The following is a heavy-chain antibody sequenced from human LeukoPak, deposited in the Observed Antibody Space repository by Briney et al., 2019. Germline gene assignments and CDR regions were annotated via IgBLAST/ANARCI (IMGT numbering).Heavy chain of an antibody. V-gene: IGHV4-4*07. J-gene: IGHJ4*02. D-gene: IGHD6-13*01. CDR1: GGSISSYY. Sequence: SETLSLTCTVSGGSISSYYWSWIRQPAGKGLKWIGRIYTSGSTNYNPSLKSRVTMSVDTSKNQFSLKLSSVTAADTAVYYCAREYTGIAEYYFDYWGQGTLVTVSS. CDR2: IYTSGST. CDR3: AREYTGIAEYYFDY.